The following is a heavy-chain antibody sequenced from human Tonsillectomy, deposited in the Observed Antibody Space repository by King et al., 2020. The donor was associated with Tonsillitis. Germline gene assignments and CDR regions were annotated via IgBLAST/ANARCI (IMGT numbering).Heavy chain of an antibody. V-gene: IGHV4-30-2*01. CDR1: GGSISSGGYS. Sequence: QLQESGSGLVKPSQTLSLTCAVSGGSISSGGYSWCWIRQPPGKGLEWIGYIYHSGSTYYNPSLKSRVTISVDRSKNQFSLKLSSVTAADTAVYYCARRYYYDSSGTKYAFDIWGQGTMVTVSS. CDR2: IYHSGST. J-gene: IGHJ3*02. CDR3: ARRYYYDSSGTKYAFDI. D-gene: IGHD3-22*01.